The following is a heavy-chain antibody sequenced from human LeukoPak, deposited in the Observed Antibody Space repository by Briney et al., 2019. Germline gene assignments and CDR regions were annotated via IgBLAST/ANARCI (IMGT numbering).Heavy chain of an antibody. J-gene: IGHJ4*02. V-gene: IGHV5-51*01. Sequence: GESLKISCKGSGYSFTNYWIGWVRQMPGKGLEWMGIIYPGDSDTRYSPSFQGRVTISADRSISTAYLQWSSLKASDTAMYYCARLVPEGYTYGQYWGQGTLVTVSS. CDR1: GYSFTNYW. CDR3: ARLVPEGYTYGQY. D-gene: IGHD5-18*01. CDR2: IYPGDSDT.